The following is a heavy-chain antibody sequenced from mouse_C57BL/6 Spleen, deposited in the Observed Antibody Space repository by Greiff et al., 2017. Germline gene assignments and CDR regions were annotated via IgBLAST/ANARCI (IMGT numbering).Heavy chain of an antibody. D-gene: IGHD4-1*01. V-gene: IGHV1-64*01. CDR1: GYTFTSYW. Sequence: QVHVKQPGAELVKPGASVKLSCKASGYTFTSYWMHWVKQRPGQGLEWIGMIHPSSGSTNYNEKFKSKATLTVDKSSSTAYMQLSSLTSEDSAVYYCAVTGAGGYWGQGTTLTVSS. CDR2: IHPSSGST. J-gene: IGHJ2*01. CDR3: AVTGAGGY.